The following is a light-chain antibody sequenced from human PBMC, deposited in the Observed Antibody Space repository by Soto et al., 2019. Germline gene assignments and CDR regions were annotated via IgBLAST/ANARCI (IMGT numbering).Light chain of an antibody. J-gene: IGLJ3*02. V-gene: IGLV2-23*01. CDR1: SSDV. CDR3: CSYAGSSTRV. Sequence: QSALTQPASVSGSPGQSITISCTGTSSDVSWYQQHPGKAPKLMIYEGSKRPSGVSNRFYGSKSGNTASLTISGLQAEDEADYYCCSYAGSSTRVFGGGTQLTVL. CDR2: EGS.